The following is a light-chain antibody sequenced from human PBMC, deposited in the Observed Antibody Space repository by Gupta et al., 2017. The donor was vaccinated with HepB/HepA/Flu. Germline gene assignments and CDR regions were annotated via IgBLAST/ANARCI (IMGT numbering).Light chain of an antibody. V-gene: IGKV3-15*01. Sequence: EILMTQSPATLSVSPGERATVSCRASQGVSSNLAWFQQKPGQAPRLLIDGASSRATGVPARFSGSGSGTEFTLTITGRQSEDFAVYYCQQENHCPRTFGQGTKVEIK. CDR2: GAS. CDR1: QGVSSN. J-gene: IGKJ1*01. CDR3: QQENHCPRT.